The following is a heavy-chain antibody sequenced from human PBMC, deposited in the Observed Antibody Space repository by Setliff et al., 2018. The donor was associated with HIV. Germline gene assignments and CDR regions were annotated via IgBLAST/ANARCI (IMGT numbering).Heavy chain of an antibody. CDR3: ARDSGGYNYGFAVGSFDY. J-gene: IGHJ4*02. D-gene: IGHD5-18*01. CDR1: GGSISNYY. Sequence: LSLTCTVSGGSISNYYWSWIRQPPGKGLEWIGYVYTSGSTNYNPSLKSRVTISVDTSKNQFSLKLSSVTAADTAVYYCARDSGGYNYGFAVGSFDYWGQGALVTVSS. V-gene: IGHV4-4*09. CDR2: VYTSGST.